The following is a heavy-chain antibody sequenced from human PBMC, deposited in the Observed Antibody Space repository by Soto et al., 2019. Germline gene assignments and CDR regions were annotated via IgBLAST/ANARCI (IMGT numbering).Heavy chain of an antibody. CDR3: ARAPDYERLLGVYFDY. Sequence: SQTLSLTCAISGDSVSSNSAAWNWIRQSPSRGLEWLGRTYYRSKWYNDYAVSVKSRITINPDTSKNQFSLQLNSVTPKDTAVYYCARAPDYERLLGVYFDYWGQGTLVTVSS. CDR2: TYYRSKWYN. J-gene: IGHJ4*02. V-gene: IGHV6-1*01. D-gene: IGHD3-22*01. CDR1: GDSVSSNSAA.